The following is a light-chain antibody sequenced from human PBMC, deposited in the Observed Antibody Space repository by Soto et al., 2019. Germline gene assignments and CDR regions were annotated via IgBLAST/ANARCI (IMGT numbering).Light chain of an antibody. CDR1: QTISGF. CDR2: SAS. Sequence: DIQMTQSPSSLSAFVGDRVTITCRASQTISGFLNWYQQKPGKAPGLLIYSASTLQSGVPSRFSASGPGTEFTLTISSLHPEDFATYDCQQSYTTLGTFGQGTTVEIK. J-gene: IGKJ1*01. CDR3: QQSYTTLGT. V-gene: IGKV1-39*01.